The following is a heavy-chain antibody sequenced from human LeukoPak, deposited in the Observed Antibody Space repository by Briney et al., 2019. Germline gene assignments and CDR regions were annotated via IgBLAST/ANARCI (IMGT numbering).Heavy chain of an antibody. CDR3: TAELYDFWSGYNAFDI. D-gene: IGHD3-3*01. J-gene: IGHJ3*02. CDR2: IKSKTDGGTT. CDR1: GFTFSNAW. Sequence: PGGSLRLSCAVSGFTFSNAWMSWVRQAPGKGLEWVGRIKSKTDGGTTDYSAPVKGRFTISRDDSKTTLYLQMNSLKTEDTAVYYCTAELYDFWSGYNAFDIWGQGTMVTVSS. V-gene: IGHV3-15*01.